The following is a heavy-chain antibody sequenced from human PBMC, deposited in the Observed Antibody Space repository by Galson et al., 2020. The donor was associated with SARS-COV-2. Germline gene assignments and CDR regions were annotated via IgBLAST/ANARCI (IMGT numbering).Heavy chain of an antibody. V-gene: IGHV3-21*01. CDR1: GFAFSSYT. Sequence: GGSLRLSCAASGFAFSSYTMNWVRQAPGKGLEWVASLDTSSTYIYHADSLKGRFTISRDNAENSLYLQMNSLRAEDTAVYYCARSPPASTSGTSIYFDYWGQGNQVTVSS. D-gene: IGHD3-10*01. CDR3: ARSPPASTSGTSIYFDY. J-gene: IGHJ4*02. CDR2: LDTSSTYI.